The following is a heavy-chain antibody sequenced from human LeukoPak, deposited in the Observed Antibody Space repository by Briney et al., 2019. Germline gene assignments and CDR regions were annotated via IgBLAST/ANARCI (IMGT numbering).Heavy chain of an antibody. CDR2: ISSSSGYK. CDR1: GFTFNDYW. V-gene: IGHV3-21*01. Sequence: GGSLRLSCAASGFTFNDYWMTWVRQAPGKGLEWVSSISSSSGYKYYADSVKGRFTISRDNAKNSLYLQMDSLRAEDAAVYYCARTSGESTAALRAPFDYWGQGTLATVSS. CDR3: ARTSGESTAALRAPFDY. D-gene: IGHD6-6*01. J-gene: IGHJ4*02.